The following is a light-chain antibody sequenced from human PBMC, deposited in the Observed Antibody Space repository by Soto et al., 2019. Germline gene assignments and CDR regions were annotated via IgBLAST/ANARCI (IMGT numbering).Light chain of an antibody. Sequence: EVVMTQSPATLSVSPGERATLSCRASQSVSSSYLAWYQQKPGQAPRLLIYGASSRATGIPARFNGSGSGTEFTLTISSLQSEDFAVYSCQQYNNWLLTFGQGTRLE. J-gene: IGKJ5*01. V-gene: IGKV3D-15*01. CDR3: QQYNNWLLT. CDR2: GAS. CDR1: QSVSSSY.